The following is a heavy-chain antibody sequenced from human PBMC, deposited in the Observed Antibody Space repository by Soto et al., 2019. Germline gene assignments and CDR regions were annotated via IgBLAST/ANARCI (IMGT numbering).Heavy chain of an antibody. D-gene: IGHD3-16*01. Sequence: ASVKVSCKASGFSFTGYYIHWLRQAPGQGLEWMGWINAHSGGTEYAQKFQGRVTLTRDTSIATAYLTLTSLTSDDTALYYCAKDWGPGRNYYFDYWGQGTLVTVSS. CDR1: GFSFTGYY. V-gene: IGHV1-2*02. CDR2: INAHSGGT. CDR3: AKDWGPGRNYYFDY. J-gene: IGHJ4*02.